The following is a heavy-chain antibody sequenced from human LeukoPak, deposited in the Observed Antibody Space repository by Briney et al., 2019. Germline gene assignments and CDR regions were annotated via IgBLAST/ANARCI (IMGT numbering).Heavy chain of an antibody. CDR3: TTGAYDILTGYYHWYFDL. CDR1: GFTFTNAW. Sequence: PGGSLRLSCAASGFTFTNAWMSWVRQAPGRGLEWVGRIKSKTDGGTTDYAAPVKGRFTISKDDSKNTLYLQMNSLKTEDTAVYYCTTGAYDILTGYYHWYFDLWGRGTLVTVPS. J-gene: IGHJ2*01. D-gene: IGHD3-9*01. CDR2: IKSKTDGGTT. V-gene: IGHV3-15*01.